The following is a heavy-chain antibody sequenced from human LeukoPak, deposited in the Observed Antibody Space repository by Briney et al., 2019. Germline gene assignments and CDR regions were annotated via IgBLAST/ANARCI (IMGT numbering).Heavy chain of an antibody. CDR1: GFTFSSYW. CDR2: IKQDGSEK. J-gene: IGHJ6*02. CDR3: ARDSGYSGSYWGWGYYYYGMDV. V-gene: IGHV3-7*01. Sequence: GGSLRLSCAASGFTFSSYWMSWVRQAPGKGLEWVANIKQDGSEKYYVDSVKGRFTISRDNAKNSLYLQMNSLRAEDTAVYYCARDSGYSGSYWGWGYYYYGMDVWGQGTTVTVSS. D-gene: IGHD1-26*01.